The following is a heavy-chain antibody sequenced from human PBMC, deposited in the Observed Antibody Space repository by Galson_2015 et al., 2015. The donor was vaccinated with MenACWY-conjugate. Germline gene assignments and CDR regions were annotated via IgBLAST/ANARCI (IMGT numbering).Heavy chain of an antibody. CDR1: RFTFSSYW. Sequence: SLRLSCAASRFTFSSYWMHWVRQAPGKGLVWVSRINSDGSSTSYADSVKGRFTISRDNAKNTLYLQMNSLRAEDTAVYYCARGKRRGYDFSGAFDIWGQGTMVTVSS. D-gene: IGHD5-12*01. CDR3: ARGKRRGYDFSGAFDI. CDR2: INSDGSST. J-gene: IGHJ3*02. V-gene: IGHV3-74*01.